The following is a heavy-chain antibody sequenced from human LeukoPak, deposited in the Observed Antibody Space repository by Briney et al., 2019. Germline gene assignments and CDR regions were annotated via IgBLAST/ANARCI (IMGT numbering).Heavy chain of an antibody. J-gene: IGHJ4*02. D-gene: IGHD1-1*01. CDR3: ARATGWLPFDY. CDR1: GYAFTGYY. Sequence: VASVTVSCKASGYAFTGYYMYWVRQAPGQGLEWMGWINPNSGDTNYAQMFQGRVTMTRDTSISTAYMELSRLTSDDTAVYYCARATGWLPFDYWGQGTLVTVSS. CDR2: INPNSGDT. V-gene: IGHV1-2*02.